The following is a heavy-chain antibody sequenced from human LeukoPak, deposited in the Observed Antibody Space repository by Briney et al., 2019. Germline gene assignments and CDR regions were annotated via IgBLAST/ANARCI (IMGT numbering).Heavy chain of an antibody. CDR1: GFIFENYG. J-gene: IGHJ3*02. D-gene: IGHD2-15*01. Sequence: PGRSLRLSCAASGFIFENYGMHWVRQAPGQGLQWVAVISYDGSTKYYGDSVKGRFTISRDNSKNTLFLELNSLRAEDTAVYYCAKEIRGWLLEIAIDIWGRGTMVTVSS. V-gene: IGHV3-30*18. CDR2: ISYDGSTK. CDR3: AKEIRGWLLEIAIDI.